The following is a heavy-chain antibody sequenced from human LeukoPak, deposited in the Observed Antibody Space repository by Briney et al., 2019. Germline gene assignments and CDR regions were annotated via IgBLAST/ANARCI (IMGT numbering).Heavy chain of an antibody. V-gene: IGHV3-30*03. CDR1: GFTFSSYG. CDR3: AREAIAAAGTGMCDY. J-gene: IGHJ4*02. CDR2: ISYDGSNK. Sequence: GGSLRLSCAASGFTFSSYGMHWVRQAPGKGLEWVAVISYDGSNKYYADSVKGRFTISRDNAKNSLYLQMNSLRAEDTAVYYCAREAIAAAGTGMCDYWGQGTLVTVSS. D-gene: IGHD6-13*01.